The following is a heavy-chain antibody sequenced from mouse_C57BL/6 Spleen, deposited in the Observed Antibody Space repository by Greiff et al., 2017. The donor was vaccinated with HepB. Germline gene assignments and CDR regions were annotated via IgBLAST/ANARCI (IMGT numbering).Heavy chain of an antibody. CDR3: ARRGLLWDWYFDV. Sequence: VQLQQPGAELVKPGASVKLSCKASGYTFTSYWMHWVKQRPGQGLEWIGMIHPNSGSTNYNEKFKSKATLTVDKSSSTAYMQLSSLTSEDSAVYYCARRGLLWDWYFDVWGTGTTVTVSS. D-gene: IGHD2-1*01. J-gene: IGHJ1*03. CDR1: GYTFTSYW. V-gene: IGHV1-64*01. CDR2: IHPNSGST.